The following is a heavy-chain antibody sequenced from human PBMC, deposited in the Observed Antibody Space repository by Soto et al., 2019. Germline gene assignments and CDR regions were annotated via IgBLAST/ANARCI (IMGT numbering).Heavy chain of an antibody. Sequence: GGSLRLSCAASGFTFGSYGMSWVRQAPGKGLEWVSSVNGGGSDTTYYADSVKGRFTISRDNSKNTLYLQMSSLGAEDTAIYYCANHVEAYYYTHWGQGTLVTVSS. V-gene: IGHV3-23*01. CDR1: GFTFGSYG. CDR2: VNGGGSDTT. CDR3: ANHVEAYYYTH. J-gene: IGHJ4*02. D-gene: IGHD3-10*01.